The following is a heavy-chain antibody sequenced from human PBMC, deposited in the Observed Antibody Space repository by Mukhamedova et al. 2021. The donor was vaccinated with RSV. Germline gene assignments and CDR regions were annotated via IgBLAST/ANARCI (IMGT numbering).Heavy chain of an antibody. CDR1: TFSSYG. D-gene: IGHD6-13*01. Sequence: TFSSYGMHWVRQAPGKGLEWVAVIWYDGSNKYYADSVKGRFTISRDNSKNTLYMQMNSLRAEDTAVYYCARPQGGYSSSWYIDY. CDR2: IWYDGSNK. CDR3: ARPQGGYSSSWYIDY. J-gene: IGHJ4*01. V-gene: IGHV3-33*01.